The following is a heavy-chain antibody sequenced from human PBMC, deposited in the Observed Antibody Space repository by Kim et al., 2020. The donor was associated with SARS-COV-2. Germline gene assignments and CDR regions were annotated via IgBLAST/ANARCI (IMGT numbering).Heavy chain of an antibody. CDR2: T. Sequence: TRYRSSFRGQVTISAEQSISNAYLQWSSLKASDTAMYYCARQLVYAFDIWGQGTMVTVSS. V-gene: IGHV5-51*01. D-gene: IGHD6-13*01. J-gene: IGHJ3*02. CDR3: ARQLVYAFDI.